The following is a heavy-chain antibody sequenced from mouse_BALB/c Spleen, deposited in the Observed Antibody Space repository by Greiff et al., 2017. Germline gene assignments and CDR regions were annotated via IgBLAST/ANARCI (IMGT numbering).Heavy chain of an antibody. CDR3: ASPASYGNPHYYAMDY. Sequence: EVKLVESGGDLVKPGGSLKLSCAASGFTFSSYGMSWVRQTPDKRLEWVATISSGGSYTYYPDSVKGRFTISRDNAKNTLYLQMSSLKSEDTAMYYCASPASYGNPHYYAMDYWGQGTSVTVSS. V-gene: IGHV5-6*01. J-gene: IGHJ4*01. CDR2: ISSGGSYT. D-gene: IGHD2-10*02. CDR1: GFTFSSYG.